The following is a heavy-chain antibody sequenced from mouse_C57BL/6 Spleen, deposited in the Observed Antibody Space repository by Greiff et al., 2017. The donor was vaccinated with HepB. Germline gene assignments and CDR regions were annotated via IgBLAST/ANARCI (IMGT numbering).Heavy chain of an antibody. Sequence: VHVKQSGAELVKPGASVKFSCKASGFDFKDYYMHWVKQRTEQGLEWIGQIDPVDGDTKYAPKFQGKATITADTSSSTAYLQRSSLTSEDTAVYFCARAMNITSVYYFAMYYWGQLASVSV. CDR1: GFDFKDYY. J-gene: IGHJ4*01. CDR3: ARAMNITSVYYFAMYY. CDR2: IDPVDGDT. D-gene: IGHD1-1*01. V-gene: IGHV14-2*01.